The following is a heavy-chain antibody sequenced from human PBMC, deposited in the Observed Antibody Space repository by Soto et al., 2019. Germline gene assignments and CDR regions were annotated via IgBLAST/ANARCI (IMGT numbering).Heavy chain of an antibody. D-gene: IGHD2-15*01. CDR3: AKVVSYFYYYGMDV. J-gene: IGHJ6*02. V-gene: IGHV3-23*01. CDR2: IGDSGGST. Sequence: GGSLRLSCAASGFMFSSYAMNWVRQAPGKGLEWVSGIGDSGGSTYYADSVKGRFTISRDNSKNTLYLQMNSLRAEDAAVYYCAKVVSYFYYYGMDVWGQGTTVTVSS. CDR1: GFMFSSYA.